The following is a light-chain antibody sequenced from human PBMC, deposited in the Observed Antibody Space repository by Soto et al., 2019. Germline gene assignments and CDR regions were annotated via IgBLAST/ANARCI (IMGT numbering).Light chain of an antibody. J-gene: IGLJ2*01. CDR3: QTWGTGIVL. V-gene: IGLV4-69*01. Sequence: QLVLTQSPSASASLGASVTLTCTLSSGHTNYAIAWHQQQPGKGPRFLMKLNSAGGHTKGDGIPDRFSGSSSGAERCLTISSLQSEDEAEYFCQTWGTGIVLFGGGTKLTVL. CDR2: LNSAGGH. CDR1: SGHTNYA.